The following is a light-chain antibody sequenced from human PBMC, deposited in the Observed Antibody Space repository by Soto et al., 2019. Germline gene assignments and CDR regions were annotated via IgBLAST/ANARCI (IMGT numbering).Light chain of an antibody. CDR2: GAS. V-gene: IGKV3-15*01. CDR1: QSISIN. J-gene: IGKJ1*01. CDR3: QQYNNWPRT. Sequence: EIVMTQSPATLSVSPGERATLSCRASQSISINLAWYQQKLGQAPRLLIYGASTRATDIPARFSGGGSGTEFTLTISSLQSEDFAVYYCQQYNNWPRTFGQGTKVDIK.